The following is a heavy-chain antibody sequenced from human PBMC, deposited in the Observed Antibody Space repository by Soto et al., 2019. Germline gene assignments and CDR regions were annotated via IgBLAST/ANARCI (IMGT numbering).Heavy chain of an antibody. V-gene: IGHV1-69*01. CDR3: ARERGGAIIVGVTGTFDV. Sequence: QVQLVQSGAEVKKPGSSVKVSCKDSGGTFSSYAISWVRQAPGQGLAWLGGIIAILGKANYAEKFQGRVTINSDESTSTAYMELSSLRSEDTAVYYCARERGGAIIVGVTGTFDVWGQVTLVTVSS. CDR2: IIAILGKA. J-gene: IGHJ3*01. D-gene: IGHD3-22*01. CDR1: GGTFSSYA.